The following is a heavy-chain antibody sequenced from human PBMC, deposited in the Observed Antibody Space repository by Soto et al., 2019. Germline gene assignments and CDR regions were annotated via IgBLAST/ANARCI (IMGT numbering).Heavy chain of an antibody. Sequence: QVQLQESGPGLVKPSQTLSLTCTVSGDSISSNNNYWSWIRQPPGEGLEWIGLISYSGTTSYSPYLRSRVARSPDTSKNQFSRRLRSVTAADTAVYYCARGRGYSYGLDPWGQGTLFTVSS. CDR3: ARGRGYSYGLDP. CDR2: ISYSGTT. V-gene: IGHV4-30-4*01. D-gene: IGHD5-18*01. CDR1: GDSISSNNNY. J-gene: IGHJ5*02.